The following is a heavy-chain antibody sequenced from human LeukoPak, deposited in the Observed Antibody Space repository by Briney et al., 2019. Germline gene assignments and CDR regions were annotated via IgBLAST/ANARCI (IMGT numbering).Heavy chain of an antibody. V-gene: IGHV2-5*02. CDR1: GFSLSTSGVG. CDR3: AHSKGYCSSTSCHSNWFDP. D-gene: IGHD2-2*01. Sequence: GSGPTLVNPTQTLTLTCTFSGFSLSTSGVGVGWIRQPPGKALEWLALIYWDDDKRYSPSLKSRLTITKDTSKNQVVLTMTNMDPVDTATYYCAHSKGYCSSTSCHSNWFDPWGQGTLVTVSS. J-gene: IGHJ5*02. CDR2: IYWDDDK.